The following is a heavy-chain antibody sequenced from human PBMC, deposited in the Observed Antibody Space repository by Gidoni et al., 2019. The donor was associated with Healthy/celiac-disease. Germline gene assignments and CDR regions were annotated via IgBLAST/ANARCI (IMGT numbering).Heavy chain of an antibody. V-gene: IGHV3-23*01. CDR2: ISGSGGST. CDR3: AKDRTITMVRGARFDP. Sequence: EVQLLESGGGLVQPGGSLRLSCSASGFTFSSYAMSWVRQAPGKGLEWVSAISGSGGSTYYADSVKGRFTISRDNSKNTLYLQMNSLRAEDTAVYYCAKDRTITMVRGARFDPWGQGTLVTVSS. J-gene: IGHJ5*02. CDR1: GFTFSSYA. D-gene: IGHD3-10*01.